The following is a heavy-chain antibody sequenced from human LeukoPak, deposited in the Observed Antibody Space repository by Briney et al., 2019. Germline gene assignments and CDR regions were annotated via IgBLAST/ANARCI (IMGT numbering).Heavy chain of an antibody. CDR2: ISGSGGGT. Sequence: GGSLRLSCTASGFTFSSYVMSWVRQAPGKGLEWVSGISGSGGGTFYADSVKGRFTISRDNSKNTPYLQMNSLRAEDTAVYYCARWGRDLDAFDIWGQGTMVTVSS. D-gene: IGHD3-16*01. J-gene: IGHJ3*02. V-gene: IGHV3-23*01. CDR1: GFTFSSYV. CDR3: ARWGRDLDAFDI.